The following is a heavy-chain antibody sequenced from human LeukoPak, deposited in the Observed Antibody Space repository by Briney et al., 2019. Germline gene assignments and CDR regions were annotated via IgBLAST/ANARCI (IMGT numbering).Heavy chain of an antibody. CDR3: ARGAGRWSH. D-gene: IGHD4-23*01. V-gene: IGHV4-59*13. CDR2: ITYSGGT. CDR1: GGSMESYY. J-gene: IGHJ4*02. Sequence: TSETLSLTCTVSGGSMESYYWSWLRQPPGEGPEWIGYITYSGGTNYNPSLRSRVTISVDASKNQFSLKMNFATAADTAVYYCARGAGRWSHWGQGTLVTVSS.